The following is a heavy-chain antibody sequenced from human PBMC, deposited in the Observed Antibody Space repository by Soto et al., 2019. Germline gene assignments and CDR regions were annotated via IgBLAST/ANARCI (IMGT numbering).Heavy chain of an antibody. V-gene: IGHV1-69*12. CDR2: IIPIFGTA. CDR1: GGTFSSYA. J-gene: IGHJ6*02. Sequence: QVQLVQSGAEVKKPGSSVKVSCKASGGTFSSYAISWVRQAPGQGLEWMGGIIPIFGTANYAQKFQGRVTITADESTSTAYMELSSLRSEDTAVYYCARARNTVVSPIPFYYYGMDVWGQGTTVTVSS. D-gene: IGHD2-15*01. CDR3: ARARNTVVSPIPFYYYGMDV.